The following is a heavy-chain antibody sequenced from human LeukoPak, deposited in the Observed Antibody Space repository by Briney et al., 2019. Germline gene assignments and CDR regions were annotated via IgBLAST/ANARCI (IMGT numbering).Heavy chain of an antibody. Sequence: GGSLRLSCAASGFTFSNYWMHWVRQGPGKGLVWVSGINSDGSSTNYADSVKGRFTISRDNAKNTLYLQMNSLRAEDTAVYYCARFEISATDLDYWRQASLVTVS. D-gene: IGHD3-10*01. V-gene: IGHV3-74*01. CDR1: GFTFSNYW. CDR3: ARFEISATDLDY. CDR2: INSDGSST. J-gene: IGHJ4*02.